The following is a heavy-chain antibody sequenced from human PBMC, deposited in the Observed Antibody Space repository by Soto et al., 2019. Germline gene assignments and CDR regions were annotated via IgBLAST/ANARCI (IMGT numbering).Heavy chain of an antibody. Sequence: SVKVSCKASGGTFSSYSISWVRQAPVQGLEWMGGIIPIFGTANYAQKFQGRVTITADESTSTAYMELSSLRSEDTAVYYCAICAAMEVNWFDPWGQGTLVTVSS. D-gene: IGHD5-18*01. CDR1: GGTFSSYS. V-gene: IGHV1-69*13. CDR3: AICAAMEVNWFDP. CDR2: IIPIFGTA. J-gene: IGHJ5*02.